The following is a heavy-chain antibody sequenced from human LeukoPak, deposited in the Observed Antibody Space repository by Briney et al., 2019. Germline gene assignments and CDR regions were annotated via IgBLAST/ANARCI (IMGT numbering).Heavy chain of an antibody. CDR3: ARESMATAIDY. J-gene: IGHJ4*02. V-gene: IGHV5-10-1*01. D-gene: IGHD5-24*01. Sequence: RGESLLISCKGSGYSFTSYWISWGRQLPGKGVEGMGRIDPSDSYTNYSPSFQGHVTISADKSISTAYLQWSSLKASDTAMYYCARESMATAIDYWGQGTLVTVSS. CDR2: IDPSDSYT. CDR1: GYSFTSYW.